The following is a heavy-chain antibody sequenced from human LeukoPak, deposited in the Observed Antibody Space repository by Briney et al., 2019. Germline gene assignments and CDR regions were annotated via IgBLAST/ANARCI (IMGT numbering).Heavy chain of an antibody. J-gene: IGHJ4*02. CDR3: ARERGDTAMFRFIES. V-gene: IGHV4-34*01. Sequence: SETLSLTCAVYGGSFSGYYWSWIRQPPGKGLEWIGEINHSGSTNYNPSLKSRVTISVDTSKNQFSLKLRSVTAADTAVYYCARERGDTAMFRFIESWGQGTLVTVSS. CDR2: INHSGST. D-gene: IGHD5-18*01. CDR1: GGSFSGYY.